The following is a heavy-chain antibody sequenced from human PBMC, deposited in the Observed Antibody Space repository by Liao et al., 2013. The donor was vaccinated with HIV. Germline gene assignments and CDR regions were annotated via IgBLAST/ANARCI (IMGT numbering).Heavy chain of an antibody. Sequence: QVQLQESGPGLVKPSETLSLTCSFSGGSISSYYWSWIRQPAGKGLEWIGRIYTSGSTNYNPSLKSRVTISIDTSKNQFSLKLSSVTAADTAVYYCARSMLLRPNWFDPWGQGTLVTVSS. V-gene: IGHV4-4*07. CDR2: IYTSGST. CDR3: ARSMLLRPNWFDP. J-gene: IGHJ5*02. CDR1: GGSISSYY. D-gene: IGHD2-15*01.